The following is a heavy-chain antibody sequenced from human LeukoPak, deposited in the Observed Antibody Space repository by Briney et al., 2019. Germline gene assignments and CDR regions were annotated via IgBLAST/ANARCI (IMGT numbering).Heavy chain of an antibody. V-gene: IGHV3-7*04. CDR3: ARAGYSNSCFDY. CDR1: GFTFRRYW. D-gene: IGHD6-13*01. CDR2: IKEDGSEK. J-gene: IGHJ4*02. Sequence: GGSLRLSCAASGFTFRRYWMSWVRQAPGRGLEWVANIKEDGSEKDYVDSVKGRFTISRDGAKNSLHLQMNSLRAEDTAVYYCARAGYSNSCFDYWGQGTLVTVSS.